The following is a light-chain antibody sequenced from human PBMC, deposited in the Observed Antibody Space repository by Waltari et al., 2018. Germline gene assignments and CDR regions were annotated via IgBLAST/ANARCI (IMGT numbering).Light chain of an antibody. CDR2: DDS. CDR1: RLGGKT. CDR3: QVWERSNNEVI. V-gene: IGLV3-21*02. J-gene: IGLJ2*01. Sequence: SSVLTQSPSVSVAPGQTARITCAGDRLGGKTVHWYRQRPGQAPVLVVYDDSDRPSGIPERISGSNSGNTATLTISRVAAGDEADYFCQVWERSNNEVIFGGGTKLTVL.